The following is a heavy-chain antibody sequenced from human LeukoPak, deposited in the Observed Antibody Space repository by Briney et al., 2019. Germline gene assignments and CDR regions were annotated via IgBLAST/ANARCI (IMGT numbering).Heavy chain of an antibody. CDR1: RFTFSSYW. CDR2: ISSSSSYI. D-gene: IGHD6-13*01. Sequence: GGSLRLSCAASRFTFSSYWMSWVRQAPGKGLEWVSSISSSSSYIYYADSVKGRFTISRDNAKNSLYLQMNSLRAEDTAVYYCARGAAASFDYRGQGTLVTVSS. J-gene: IGHJ4*02. CDR3: ARGAAASFDY. V-gene: IGHV3-21*01.